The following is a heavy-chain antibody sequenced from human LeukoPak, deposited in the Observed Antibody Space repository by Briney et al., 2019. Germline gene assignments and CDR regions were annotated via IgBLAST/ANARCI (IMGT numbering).Heavy chain of an antibody. CDR2: IYYSGTT. CDR1: GGSISRYY. D-gene: IGHD6-19*01. Sequence: SETLSLTCTVSGGSISRYYWSWIRQPPGEGLEWIGYIYYSGTTNYNPSLKSRVTISVDTSKNQFSLKLSSVTAADTAVYYCARSGYSSGWYLGYWGQGTLVTVSS. V-gene: IGHV4-59*01. CDR3: ARSGYSSGWYLGY. J-gene: IGHJ4*02.